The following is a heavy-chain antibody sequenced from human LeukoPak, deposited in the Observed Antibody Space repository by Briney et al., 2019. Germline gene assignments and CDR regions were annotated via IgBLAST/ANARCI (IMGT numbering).Heavy chain of an antibody. CDR1: GFTFDDYA. J-gene: IGHJ4*02. V-gene: IGHV3-43D*03. Sequence: GGSLRLSCAASGFTFDDYAMHWVRQAPGKGLEWVSLITWDGGSAYYADSVKGRFTISRDNSKNSLYLEMNSLRAEDTALYYCAKDFRRMTTVTSGAYFHYWGQGTLVTVSS. CDR3: AKDFRRMTTVTSGAYFHY. CDR2: ITWDGGSA. D-gene: IGHD4-17*01.